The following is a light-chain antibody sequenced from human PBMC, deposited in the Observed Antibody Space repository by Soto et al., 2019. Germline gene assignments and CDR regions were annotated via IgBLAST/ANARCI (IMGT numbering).Light chain of an antibody. CDR1: QSVYISY. CDR3: HQYGSLPLT. V-gene: IGKV3-20*01. J-gene: IGKJ4*01. Sequence: EIVLTQSPGTLSLSPGERATLSCRASQSVYISYLAWYQKKPGQAPRLLIYGASSRATGIPDSFSGSGSGTEFTLTISRLAPEDFAVYFFHQYGSLPLTFGGGTKVEIK. CDR2: GAS.